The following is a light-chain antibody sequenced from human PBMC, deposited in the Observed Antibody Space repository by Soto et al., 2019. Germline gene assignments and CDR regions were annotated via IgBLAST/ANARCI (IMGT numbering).Light chain of an antibody. V-gene: IGKV3-20*01. Sequence: EIVLTQSPGTLSLSPGERATLSCRASQSVSSSYLAWYQQKPGQAPRLLIYGASSRATGIPDRFSGSGSGTDCTLTISRLEPEDSAVYYCQQYGSSGLTFGGGTKVEIK. CDR3: QQYGSSGLT. CDR1: QSVSSSY. J-gene: IGKJ4*01. CDR2: GAS.